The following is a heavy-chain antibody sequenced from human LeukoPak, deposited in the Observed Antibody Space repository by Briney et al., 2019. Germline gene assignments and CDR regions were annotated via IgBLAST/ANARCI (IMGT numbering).Heavy chain of an antibody. CDR1: GYSFTSYW. D-gene: IGHD3-22*01. Sequence: GESLKISCKGSGYSFTSYWIGWVRQMPGKGLEWMGIIYPHDSDIRYNPSFQGQVTMSADQTITTAYLQWNSLKASDTAMYFCARTIAFYYDSSSYMDLWGQGTLVTVSS. V-gene: IGHV5-51*01. CDR2: IYPHDSDI. CDR3: ARTIAFYYDSSSYMDL. J-gene: IGHJ5*02.